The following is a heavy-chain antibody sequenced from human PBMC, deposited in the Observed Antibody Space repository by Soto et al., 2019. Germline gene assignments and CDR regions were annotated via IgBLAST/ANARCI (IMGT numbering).Heavy chain of an antibody. CDR3: TPLALKYNSDWYPLSD. J-gene: IGHJ4*02. D-gene: IGHD6-19*01. V-gene: IGHV3-15*07. CDR1: GFTFSNVW. Sequence: EVQLVESGGGLVKPGGSLRLSCAGSGFTFSNVWMNWVRQAPGKGLEWVGNIKSETDGGTIDYAARVKGRFTISRDDSNNALYLQMNSLKTEDTATYYCTPLALKYNSDWYPLSDWGQGTRVTVSS. CDR2: IKSETDGGTI.